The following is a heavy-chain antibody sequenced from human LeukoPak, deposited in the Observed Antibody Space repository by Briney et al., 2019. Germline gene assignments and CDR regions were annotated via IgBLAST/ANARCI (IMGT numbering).Heavy chain of an antibody. V-gene: IGHV4-39*07. CDR3: ARGGYYESSGYYEYFQH. Sequence: SETLSLTCIVSGGSISSISYYWGWIRQPPGKGLEWIGEINHSGSTNYNPSLKSRVTMSVDTSKNQFSLKLSSVTAADTAVYYCARGGYYESSGYYEYFQHWGQGTLVTVSS. D-gene: IGHD3-22*01. CDR1: GGSISSISYY. CDR2: INHSGST. J-gene: IGHJ1*01.